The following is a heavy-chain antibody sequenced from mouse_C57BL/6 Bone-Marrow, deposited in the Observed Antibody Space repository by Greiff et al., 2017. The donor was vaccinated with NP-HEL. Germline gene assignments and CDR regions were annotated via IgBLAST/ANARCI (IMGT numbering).Heavy chain of an antibody. J-gene: IGHJ3*01. CDR1: GYTFTSYG. V-gene: IGHV1-81*01. D-gene: IGHD1-1*01. CDR2: IYPRSGNT. Sequence: VKLMESGAELARPGASVKLSCKASGYTFTSYGISWVKQRTGQGLEWIGEIYPRSGNTYYNEKFKGKATLTADKSSSTAYMGLRSLTSEDSAVYFCARRFFSGSGFAYWGQGTLVTVSA. CDR3: ARRFFSGSGFAY.